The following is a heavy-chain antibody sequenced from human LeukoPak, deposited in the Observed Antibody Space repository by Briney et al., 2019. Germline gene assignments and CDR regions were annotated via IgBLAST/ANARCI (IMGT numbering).Heavy chain of an antibody. J-gene: IGHJ4*02. Sequence: SETLSLTCTVSGGSISSYYWSWIRQPPGKGLEWIGYIYYSGSTTYNPSLKSRVTISVDTSKDQFSLKLSSVTAADTAVYYCARSSYDSSGYYAYWGQGTLVTVSS. CDR1: GGSISSYY. V-gene: IGHV4-59*01. CDR2: IYYSGST. CDR3: ARSSYDSSGYYAY. D-gene: IGHD3-22*01.